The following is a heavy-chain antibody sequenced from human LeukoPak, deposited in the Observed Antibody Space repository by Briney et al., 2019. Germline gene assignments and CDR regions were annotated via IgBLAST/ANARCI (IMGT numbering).Heavy chain of an antibody. J-gene: IGHJ4*02. V-gene: IGHV1-18*01. Sequence: ASVKVSCEPSGYTFTICGISWVRQAPGQGLEWMGWISTYNGNTNYAQKLQGRVSMTTDTSTSTAYMELRSLRSDDTAVYYCARGAPDFGSGGPHVDYWGQGTLVTVSS. CDR2: ISTYNGNT. D-gene: IGHD3-10*01. CDR1: GYTFTICG. CDR3: ARGAPDFGSGGPHVDY.